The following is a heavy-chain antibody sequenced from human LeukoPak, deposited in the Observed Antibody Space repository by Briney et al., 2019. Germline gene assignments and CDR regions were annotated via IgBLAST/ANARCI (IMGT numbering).Heavy chain of an antibody. V-gene: IGHV3-74*01. CDR2: INSDGSST. CDR1: GFTFSSYW. Sequence: GGSLRLTCAASGFTFSSYWMHWVRQAPGKGLLCVSRINSDGSSTIYADSVKGRFTISRGNAKNTLYLQMNSLRAEDTAMYYCARGIVGARFDPWGQGTLVTVSS. CDR3: ARGIVGARFDP. D-gene: IGHD1-26*01. J-gene: IGHJ5*02.